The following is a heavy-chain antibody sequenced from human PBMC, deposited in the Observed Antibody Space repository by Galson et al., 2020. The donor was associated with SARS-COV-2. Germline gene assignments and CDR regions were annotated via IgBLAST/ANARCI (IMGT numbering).Heavy chain of an antibody. V-gene: IGHV4-59*01. D-gene: IGHD4-17*01. Sequence: SQTLSLTCSVSDGPISSYYWSWIRQPPGKGLEWIGYISYSGSTNYNPSLRSRVTISVDMSKNQFSLKLSSVTAADTAVYYCARDPAPLYGDNCYYGMDVWGRGTTVTVSS. CDR2: ISYSGST. J-gene: IGHJ6*02. CDR1: DGPISSYY. CDR3: ARDPAPLYGDNCYYGMDV.